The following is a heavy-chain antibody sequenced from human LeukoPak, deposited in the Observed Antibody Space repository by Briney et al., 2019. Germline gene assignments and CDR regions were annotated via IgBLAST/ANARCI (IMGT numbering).Heavy chain of an antibody. V-gene: IGHV1-46*01. CDR2: VNPSGDST. J-gene: IGHJ4*02. Sequence: ASVKVSCKASGYTFSNYNIHWLRQAPGQGLEWMEIVNPSGDSTNYAQNFQGRVTMTGDTSTSTAYMELSRLRSDDTAVYYCARAYYDFWEFDYWGQGTLVTVSS. CDR3: ARAYYDFWEFDY. D-gene: IGHD3-3*01. CDR1: GYTFSNYN.